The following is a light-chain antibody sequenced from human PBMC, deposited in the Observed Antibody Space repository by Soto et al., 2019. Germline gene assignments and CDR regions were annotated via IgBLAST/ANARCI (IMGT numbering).Light chain of an antibody. CDR1: SSDVGGYYY. J-gene: IGLJ1*01. CDR2: QVS. Sequence: QSAMTQPAPLSGSPGQSITISCTGTSSDVGGYYYVSWYQHHPGKAPKLMIYQVSNRPSGVSNRFSGSKSGNTASLTISGLQAEDEADYYCSSYTSSNTFYVFGTGTKV. V-gene: IGLV2-14*01. CDR3: SSYTSSNTFYV.